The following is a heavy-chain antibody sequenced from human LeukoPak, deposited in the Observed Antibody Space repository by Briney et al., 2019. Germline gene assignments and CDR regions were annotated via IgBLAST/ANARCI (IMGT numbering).Heavy chain of an antibody. CDR3: TRDQTPYY. CDR2: IRSNPYGGTP. CDR1: GFTFGDYA. Sequence: GGSLRLSCTASGFTFGDYAMTWVRQAPGKGLEWVGFIRSNPYGGTPEYAASVKGRLTISRDDSNSIAYLEMDSLKTDDTAVYYCTRDQTPYYWGQGTLVTVSS. J-gene: IGHJ4*02. V-gene: IGHV3-49*04.